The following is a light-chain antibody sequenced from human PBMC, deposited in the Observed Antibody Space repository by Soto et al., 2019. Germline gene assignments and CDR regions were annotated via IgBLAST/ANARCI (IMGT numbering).Light chain of an antibody. CDR2: GAS. J-gene: IGKJ5*01. V-gene: IGKV3-15*01. CDR3: QQYNNWPLT. Sequence: EIVLTQSPATLSVSPGERATPSCRASQSVSSNLAWYQQKPGQAPRLLIYGASTRATGIPARFSGSGSGTEFTLTISSLQSEDFAVYYCQQYNNWPLTFGQGTRLEI. CDR1: QSVSSN.